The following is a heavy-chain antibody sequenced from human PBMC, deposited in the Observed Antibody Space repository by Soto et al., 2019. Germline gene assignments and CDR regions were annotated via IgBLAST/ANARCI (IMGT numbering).Heavy chain of an antibody. CDR1: GLIVSSNY. CDR3: ARESGETGGFDI. D-gene: IGHD2-21*01. Sequence: EVQLVETGGGLIQPGGSLRLSCAASGLIVSSNYMSWVRQAPGKGLEWVSVTFGGGSTYYADSVKGRFTISRDNSKNTLYLQMNSLRAEDTAVYYFARESGETGGFDIWGQGTMVTVSS. J-gene: IGHJ3*02. V-gene: IGHV3-53*02. CDR2: TFGGGST.